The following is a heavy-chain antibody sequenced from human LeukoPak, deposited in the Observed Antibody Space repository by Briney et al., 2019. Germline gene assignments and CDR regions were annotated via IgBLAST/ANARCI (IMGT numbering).Heavy chain of an antibody. J-gene: IGHJ4*02. CDR1: GGSVSSGSYY. Sequence: SETLSLTCTVSGGSVSSGSYYWSWIRQPPGKGLEWIGYIYYSGSTNYNPSLKSRVTISVDTSKNQFSLKLSSVTAADTAVYYCARDSDGDYLYFDYWGQGTLVTVSS. CDR3: ARDSDGDYLYFDY. CDR2: IYYSGST. D-gene: IGHD4-17*01. V-gene: IGHV4-61*01.